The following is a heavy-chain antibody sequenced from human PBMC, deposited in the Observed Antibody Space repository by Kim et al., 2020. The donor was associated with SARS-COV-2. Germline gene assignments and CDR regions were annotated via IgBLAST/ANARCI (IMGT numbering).Heavy chain of an antibody. CDR3: ARQQELGTRPYYFDY. V-gene: IGHV4-59*08. CDR1: GGSISSYY. Sequence: SETLSLTCTVSGGSISSYYWSWIRQPPGKGLEWIGSMFYTGSTNYNPSLKSRVTTSVDTSKNQFSLKLNSMTAADTAVYYCARQQELGTRPYYFDYWGQG. D-gene: IGHD7-27*01. CDR2: MFYTGST. J-gene: IGHJ4*02.